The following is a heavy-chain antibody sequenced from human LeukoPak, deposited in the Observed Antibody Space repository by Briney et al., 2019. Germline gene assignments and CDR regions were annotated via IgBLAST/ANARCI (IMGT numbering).Heavy chain of an antibody. Sequence: PSETLSLTCTVSGDSISSGSYYWGWIRQPPGKGLEWIGNMYFTGSTYYNPSLKSRVTISVDTSKNQFSLKLSSVTAADTAVYYCAREKRSVGSDYWGQGTLVTVSS. D-gene: IGHD4-23*01. CDR1: GDSISSGSYY. J-gene: IGHJ4*02. CDR3: AREKRSVGSDY. CDR2: MYFTGST. V-gene: IGHV4-39*02.